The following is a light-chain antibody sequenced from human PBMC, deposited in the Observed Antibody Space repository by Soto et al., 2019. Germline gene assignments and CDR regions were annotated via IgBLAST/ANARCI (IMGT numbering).Light chain of an antibody. CDR2: GAS. J-gene: IGKJ1*01. CDR1: QSVSNNY. Sequence: IVLTQSPATLSVSPGERAVLSCRASQSVSNNYLAWYQQKPGQAPRLLIYGASNRATGIPDRFSGSGSGTDFTLTISRLEPEDFAVYYCQQYGSSGTFGQGTKVDIK. CDR3: QQYGSSGT. V-gene: IGKV3-20*01.